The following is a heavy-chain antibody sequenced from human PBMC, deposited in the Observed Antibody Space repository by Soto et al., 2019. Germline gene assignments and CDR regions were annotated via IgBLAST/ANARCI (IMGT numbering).Heavy chain of an antibody. Sequence: GGSLRLSCAASGFTVSSNYMSWVRQAPGKGLERVSVIYSSGSTYYADSVKGRFTISRDNSKNTLYLQMNSLRAEDTAVYYCARDLGYCSGGSCYRGMDVWGKGTTVTAP. J-gene: IGHJ6*03. CDR1: GFTVSSNY. D-gene: IGHD2-15*01. CDR2: IYSSGST. CDR3: ARDLGYCSGGSCYRGMDV. V-gene: IGHV3-66*01.